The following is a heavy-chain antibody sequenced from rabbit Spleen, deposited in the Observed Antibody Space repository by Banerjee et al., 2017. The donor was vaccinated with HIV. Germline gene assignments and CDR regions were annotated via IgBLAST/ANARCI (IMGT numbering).Heavy chain of an antibody. V-gene: IGHV1S45*01. CDR1: GIDFSSYYY. Sequence: QQQLEESGGGLVKPGGTLTLTCKASGIDFSSYYYMCWVRQAPGKGPEWIGCIYNGDGTRYYANWAKGRLTVSKTSSTTVTLQMTSLTDADTATYFCARASDAGYGGGGAFHPWGQGTLVTVS. CDR3: ARASDAGYGGGGAFHP. J-gene: IGHJ2*01. D-gene: IGHD4-2*01. CDR2: IYNGDGTR.